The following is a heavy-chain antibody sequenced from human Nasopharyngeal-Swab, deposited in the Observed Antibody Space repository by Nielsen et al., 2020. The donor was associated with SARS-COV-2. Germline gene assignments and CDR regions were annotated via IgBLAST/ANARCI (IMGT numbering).Heavy chain of an antibody. D-gene: IGHD3-3*02. J-gene: IGHJ4*02. CDR1: GGSISSSSYY. Sequence: GSLRLSCTASGGSISSSSYYWGWIRQPPGKGLEWIGSIYYSGSTYYNPSLKSRVTISVDTSKNQFSLKLSSVTAADTAVYYCARLELGRVDYWGQGTLVTVSS. CDR3: ARLELGRVDY. CDR2: IYYSGST. V-gene: IGHV4-39*01.